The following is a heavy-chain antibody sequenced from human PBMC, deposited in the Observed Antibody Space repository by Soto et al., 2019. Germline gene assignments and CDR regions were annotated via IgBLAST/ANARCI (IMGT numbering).Heavy chain of an antibody. Sequence: ASVKVSCKASGYTFTSYDINWVRQATGQGLEWMGWMNPNSGNTGYAQKFQGRVTMTRNTSISTAYMELNSLRAEDTAVYYCAKARCSTTNCYVPDYWGQGTLVTVSS. J-gene: IGHJ4*02. V-gene: IGHV1-8*01. CDR1: GYTFTSYD. D-gene: IGHD2-2*01. CDR2: MNPNSGNT. CDR3: AKARCSTTNCYVPDY.